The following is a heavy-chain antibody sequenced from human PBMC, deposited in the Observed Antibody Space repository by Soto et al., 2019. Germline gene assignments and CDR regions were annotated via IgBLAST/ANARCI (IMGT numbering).Heavy chain of an antibody. D-gene: IGHD6-19*01. CDR3: ASAAVTGTAGHDF. Sequence: ASVKVSCLASGYTFSGFYMHWLRQAPGQGLEWMGWINPNSGGTKSAEKFQGRVTMTRDTSISTAYMELSRLTSDDAAVYYCASAAVTGTAGHDFWGQGAQVTVSS. J-gene: IGHJ4*02. V-gene: IGHV1-2*02. CDR2: INPNSGGT. CDR1: GYTFSGFY.